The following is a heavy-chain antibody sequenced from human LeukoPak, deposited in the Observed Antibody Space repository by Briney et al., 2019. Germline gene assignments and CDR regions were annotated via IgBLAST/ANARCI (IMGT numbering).Heavy chain of an antibody. CDR2: ISSSGSTI. D-gene: IGHD4-17*01. V-gene: IGHV3-48*03. CDR3: ARVSVTLYYFDY. Sequence: PGGSLRLSCAASGFDLGHYEVNWVRQAPGKGLEWVSYISSSGSTIYYADSVKGRFTISRDNAKNSLYLQMNSLRAEDTAVYYCARVSVTLYYFDYWGQGTLVTVSS. J-gene: IGHJ4*02. CDR1: GFDLGHYE.